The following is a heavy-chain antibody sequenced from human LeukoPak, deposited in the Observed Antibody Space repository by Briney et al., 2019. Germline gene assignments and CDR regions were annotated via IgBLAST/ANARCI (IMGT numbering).Heavy chain of an antibody. CDR3: ARDYSSSHMPLV. D-gene: IGHD6-13*01. J-gene: IGHJ4*02. CDR2: IYTSGST. Sequence: SETLSLTCTVSGGSISSYYWSWIRQPAGKGLEWIGRIYTSGSTNYNPSLKSRVTMSVDMSKNQFSLKLSSVTAADTAVYYCARDYSSSHMPLVWGQGTLVTVSS. CDR1: GGSISSYY. V-gene: IGHV4-4*07.